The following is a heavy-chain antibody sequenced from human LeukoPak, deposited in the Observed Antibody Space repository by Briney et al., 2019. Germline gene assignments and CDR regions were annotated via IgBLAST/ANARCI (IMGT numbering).Heavy chain of an antibody. D-gene: IGHD1-14*01. Sequence: GGSLRLSCAASGFTFSAYGMHWVRQAPGKGLEWVAFIQYDGSNKYYPDSVKGRFTISRDNSKNTLYLQMNSLRVEDTAVYYCAKGPVNRAFDYWGQGTLVTVSS. J-gene: IGHJ4*02. CDR2: IQYDGSNK. CDR3: AKGPVNRAFDY. V-gene: IGHV3-30*02. CDR1: GFTFSAYG.